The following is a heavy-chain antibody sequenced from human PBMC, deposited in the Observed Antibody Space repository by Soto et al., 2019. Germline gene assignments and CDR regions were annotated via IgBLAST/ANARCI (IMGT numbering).Heavy chain of an antibody. CDR1: GYTFTGYY. V-gene: IGHV1-2*04. CDR2: INPNSGGT. Sequence: GASVKVSSKASGYTFTGYYMHWLRHSPGPGLEWMGWINPNSGGTNYAQKFQGWVTMTRDTSISTAYKELSRLRSDDTAVYYCARGECSSTSCYDAYYYYMDVWGKGTTVTVSS. J-gene: IGHJ6*03. CDR3: ARGECSSTSCYDAYYYYMDV. D-gene: IGHD2-2*01.